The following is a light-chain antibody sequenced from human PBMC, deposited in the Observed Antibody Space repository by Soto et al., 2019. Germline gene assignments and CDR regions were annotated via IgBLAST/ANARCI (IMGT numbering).Light chain of an antibody. CDR3: QKYDNAPLT. V-gene: IGKV1-27*01. CDR1: QDISTY. CDR2: AAY. Sequence: DIQMTPAPSSLSASVGDRVTITCRARQDISTYLAWYQQKPGKVPKLLISAAYTLQSGVPPRFSGSGSGTDFTLTISSLQPEDVAAYYCQKYDNAPLTCGGGTKVEIK. J-gene: IGKJ4*01.